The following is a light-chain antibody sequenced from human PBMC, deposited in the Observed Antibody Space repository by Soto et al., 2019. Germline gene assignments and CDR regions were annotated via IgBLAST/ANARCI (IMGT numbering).Light chain of an antibody. Sequence: QSVLTQPPSVSGAPGQRVTISCTGSNSNIGAGYGVHWYQHLPGAAPKLVIFQNNIRPSGVSDRFSGSRSDTSAYLAISGLQAEDEADYYCQSYDRSLSGYVFGTGTKLTVL. V-gene: IGLV1-40*01. CDR2: QNN. J-gene: IGLJ1*01. CDR3: QSYDRSLSGYV. CDR1: NSNIGAGYG.